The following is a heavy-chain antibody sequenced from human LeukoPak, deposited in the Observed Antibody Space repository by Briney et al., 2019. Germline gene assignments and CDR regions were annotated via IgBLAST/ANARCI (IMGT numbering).Heavy chain of an antibody. CDR1: GFTFSSYS. Sequence: GGSLRLSCAASGFTFSSYSMNWVRQAPGKGLEWVSSISSSSSYIYYADSVKGRFTISRDNAKNSLYLQMNSLRAEDTAVYYCARELYNHYDSSGCPDDYWGQGTLVTVSS. D-gene: IGHD3-22*01. J-gene: IGHJ4*02. CDR2: ISSSSSYI. V-gene: IGHV3-21*01. CDR3: ARELYNHYDSSGCPDDY.